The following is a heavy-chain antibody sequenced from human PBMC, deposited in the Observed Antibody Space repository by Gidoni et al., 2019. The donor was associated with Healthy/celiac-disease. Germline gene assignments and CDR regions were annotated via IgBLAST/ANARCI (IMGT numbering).Heavy chain of an antibody. J-gene: IGHJ4*02. Sequence: QVQLVESGGGVVQPGRSLSLSCAASGFTFSSYGMHWARQAPGKGLEWVAVIWYDGSNKYYADSVKGRFTISRDNSKNTLYLQMNSLRAEDTAVYYCARDGYYYDSSGYYYQGYFDYWGQGTLVTVSS. CDR2: IWYDGSNK. D-gene: IGHD3-22*01. CDR3: ARDGYYYDSSGYYYQGYFDY. V-gene: IGHV3-33*01. CDR1: GFTFSSYG.